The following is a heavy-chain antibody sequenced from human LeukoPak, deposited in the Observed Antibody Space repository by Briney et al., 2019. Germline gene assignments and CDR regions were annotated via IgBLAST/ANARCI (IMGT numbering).Heavy chain of an antibody. Sequence: SSETLSLTCTVSGDSISSYYWSWIRQPPGKGLEWIGHIYYSGSTNYNPSLKSRVTISLHTSKNQFSLNLTSVTAAGTAVYHCARAYDFWSGYYSPTWFDPWGQGTLVTVSS. J-gene: IGHJ5*02. CDR2: IYYSGST. V-gene: IGHV4-59*01. D-gene: IGHD3/OR15-3a*01. CDR1: GDSISSYY. CDR3: ARAYDFWSGYYSPTWFDP.